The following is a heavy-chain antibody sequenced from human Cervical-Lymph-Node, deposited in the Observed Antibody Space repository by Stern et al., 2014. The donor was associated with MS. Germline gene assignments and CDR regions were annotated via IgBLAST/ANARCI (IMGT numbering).Heavy chain of an antibody. CDR1: GFSFSSYA. CDR3: ASAYSSSHYYFDY. D-gene: IGHD6-13*01. Sequence: VQLVQSGGGVVQPGRALRLSCAASGFSFSSYAMHWVRQAPGKGLEWVALICYYVTNPYYAASVTGRFTISRDNFKNPLYLQMNSLRAEDTAVYYCASAYSSSHYYFDYWGQGTLVTVSS. J-gene: IGHJ4*02. CDR2: ICYYVTNP. V-gene: IGHV3-33*01.